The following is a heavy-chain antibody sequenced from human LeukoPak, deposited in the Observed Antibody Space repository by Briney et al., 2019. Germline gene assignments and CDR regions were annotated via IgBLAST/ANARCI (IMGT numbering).Heavy chain of an antibody. Sequence: ASVKVSCKASGYTFTEYYIHWVRQAPGQGLEWMAWIKPNSGGTYYAQNFHDRITLTRDTSISTAYMELIRLRSDDTAIYYCARANALYCSSTSCLFDYWGQGSLVTVSS. CDR3: ARANALYCSSTSCLFDY. CDR1: GYTFTEYY. D-gene: IGHD2-2*01. V-gene: IGHV1-2*02. CDR2: IKPNSGGT. J-gene: IGHJ4*02.